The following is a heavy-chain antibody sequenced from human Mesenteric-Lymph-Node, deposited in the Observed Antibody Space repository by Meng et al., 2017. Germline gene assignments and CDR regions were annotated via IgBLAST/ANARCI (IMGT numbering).Heavy chain of an antibody. CDR2: IYYSGST. CDR3: ARVSAYYDILTGGDY. Sequence: GPLRLSCAVSGASISSGHWWSWVRQPPGKGLEWIGSIYYSGSTYYNPSLKSRVTISVDTSKNQFSLKLSSVTAADTAVYYCARVSAYYDILTGGDYWGQGTLVTVSS. CDR1: GASISSGHW. J-gene: IGHJ4*02. D-gene: IGHD3-9*01. V-gene: IGHV4-4*02.